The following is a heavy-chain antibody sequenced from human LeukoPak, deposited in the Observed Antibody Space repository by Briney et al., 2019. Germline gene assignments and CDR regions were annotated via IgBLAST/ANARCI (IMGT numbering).Heavy chain of an antibody. CDR2: ISYDGSNK. D-gene: IGHD3-22*01. V-gene: IGHV3-30*04. Sequence: TGGSLRLSCAASGFTFSSYAMHWVRQAPGKGLEWVAVISYDGSNKYYADSVKGRFTISRDNSKSTLYLQMNSLRAEDTAVYYCARAARRSYYDSSGYSYFDYWGQGTLVTVSS. CDR1: GFTFSSYA. CDR3: ARAARRSYYDSSGYSYFDY. J-gene: IGHJ4*02.